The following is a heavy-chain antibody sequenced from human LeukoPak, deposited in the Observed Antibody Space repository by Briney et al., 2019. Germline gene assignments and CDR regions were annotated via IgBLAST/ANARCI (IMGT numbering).Heavy chain of an antibody. CDR2: ISYDGSNK. Sequence: PGGSLRLSCAASGFTFSSYGMHWVRQAPGKGLEWVAVISYDGSNKYYADSVKGRFTISRDNSKNTLYLQMNSLRAEDTAVYYCAKSNGWLVPAATLIDYWGQGTLVTVSS. D-gene: IGHD2-2*01. CDR3: AKSNGWLVPAATLIDY. J-gene: IGHJ4*02. V-gene: IGHV3-30*18. CDR1: GFTFSSYG.